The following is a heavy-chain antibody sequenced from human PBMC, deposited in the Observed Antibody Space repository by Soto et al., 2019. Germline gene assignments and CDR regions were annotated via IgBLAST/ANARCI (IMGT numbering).Heavy chain of an antibody. D-gene: IGHD6-19*01. V-gene: IGHV1-46*01. Sequence: QVQLVQSGAEVKKPGASVKVSCKTSGYTFTNYSMYWVRQAPGQGLEWMGIINPSGDTTAYAQKFQGRVSMTRDTSTSTVYMELNSLRSEDTALYYCARGMAVTPTSVGHYYYMDVWGKGTTVTVSS. J-gene: IGHJ6*03. CDR2: INPSGDTT. CDR3: ARGMAVTPTSVGHYYYMDV. CDR1: GYTFTNYS.